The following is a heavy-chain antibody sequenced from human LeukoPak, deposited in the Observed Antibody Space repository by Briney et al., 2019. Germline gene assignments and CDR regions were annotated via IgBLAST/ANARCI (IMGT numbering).Heavy chain of an antibody. V-gene: IGHV4-34*01. J-gene: IGHJ4*02. CDR2: IHHSGGT. Sequence: SETLSLTCAVYGESMSGHYWTWIRQPPGKRLEWIGEIHHSGGTNSNPSLKNRVTMSIDMSKNQFSLKLNSVTAADTAVYYCARATASGSGRAYDHWAQGNLVPVSS. D-gene: IGHD3-10*01. CDR1: GESMSGHY. CDR3: ARATASGSGRAYDH.